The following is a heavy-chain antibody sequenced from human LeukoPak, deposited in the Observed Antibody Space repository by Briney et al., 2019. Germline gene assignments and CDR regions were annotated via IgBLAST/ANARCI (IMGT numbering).Heavy chain of an antibody. D-gene: IGHD3-10*01. Sequence: PGGSLRLSCAASGFTFSDYYMTWIRQAPGKGLEWVSYISGSSSSTNYADSVKGRFTISRDNAKNSLYLQMSSLRVEDTAVYYCARDLYGSGGDAFDIWGQGTMVTVSS. CDR2: ISGSSSST. V-gene: IGHV3-11*06. J-gene: IGHJ3*02. CDR3: ARDLYGSGGDAFDI. CDR1: GFTFSDYY.